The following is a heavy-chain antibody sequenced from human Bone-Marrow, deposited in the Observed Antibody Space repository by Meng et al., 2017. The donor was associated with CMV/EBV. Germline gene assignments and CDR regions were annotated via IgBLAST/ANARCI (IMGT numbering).Heavy chain of an antibody. V-gene: IGHV1-69*04. CDR3: ARDPDYSTYYYYGMDV. D-gene: IGHD4-11*01. Sequence: SVKVSCKPSGGTFSSYTISWVRQAPGQGLEWMGRIIPILGIANYAQKFQGRVTITADKSTSTAYMELSSLRSEDTAVYYCARDPDYSTYYYYGMDVWGKGTTVTVSS. J-gene: IGHJ6*04. CDR1: GGTFSSYT. CDR2: IIPILGIA.